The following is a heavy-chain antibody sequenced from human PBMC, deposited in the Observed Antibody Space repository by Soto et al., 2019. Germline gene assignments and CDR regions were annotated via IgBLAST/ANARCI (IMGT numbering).Heavy chain of an antibody. CDR3: ARGITTPYYYYGMDV. D-gene: IGHD4-4*01. J-gene: IGHJ6*02. CDR2: INPNXXGX. CDR1: GYTFTGYY. V-gene: IGHV1-2*02. Sequence: ASVKVSCKASGYTFTGYYMHLVRQAPGQGIEWMGWINPNXXGXXXXXKXXGRVTMTRDTSISTAYMELSRLRSDDTAVYYCARGITTPYYYYGMDVWGQGTTVTVSS.